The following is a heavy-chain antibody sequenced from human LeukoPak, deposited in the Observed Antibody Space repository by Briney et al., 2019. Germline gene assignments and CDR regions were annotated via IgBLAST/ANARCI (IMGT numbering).Heavy chain of an antibody. CDR2: ISTSTGDT. Sequence: GASVKVSCKTSGYSFILYGISWVRQAPGQGPEWMGWISTSTGDTKYTQKFQGRVTLTTDTSTSTAYMELSSLRSDDTAVYYCARGASSSWYTRVPGYYYYMDVWGKGTTVTISS. J-gene: IGHJ6*03. CDR3: ARGASSSWYTRVPGYYYYMDV. D-gene: IGHD6-13*01. V-gene: IGHV1-18*01. CDR1: GYSFILYG.